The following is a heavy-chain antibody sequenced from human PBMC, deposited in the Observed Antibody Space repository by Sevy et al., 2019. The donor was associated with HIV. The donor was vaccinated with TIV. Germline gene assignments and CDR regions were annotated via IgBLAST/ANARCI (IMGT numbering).Heavy chain of an antibody. D-gene: IGHD6-13*01. CDR3: AKDKSYSSSWFYYFDY. V-gene: IGHV3-30*18. CDR2: ISYDGSNK. Sequence: GGSLRLSCAASGFTFSSYGMHWVRQAPGKGLEWVAVISYDGSNKYYADSVKGRFTISRDNSKNTPYLQMNSLRAEETAVYYCAKDKSYSSSWFYYFDYWGQGTLVTVSS. CDR1: GFTFSSYG. J-gene: IGHJ4*02.